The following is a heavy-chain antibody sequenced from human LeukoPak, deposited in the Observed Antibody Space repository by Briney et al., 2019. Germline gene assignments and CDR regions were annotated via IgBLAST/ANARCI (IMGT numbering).Heavy chain of an antibody. J-gene: IGHJ6*03. CDR1: GFTFSRYS. Sequence: GGPLTLSCAASGFTFSRYSMNCVRQAPGKGLEWVASISSTSTFIYSADSVKGRFTISRDTAKNSLFLQMNSLRAEDTAIYYCARDYFDSSDYPQTYYYYYMDVWGKGTTVTVSS. V-gene: IGHV3-21*01. CDR3: ARDYFDSSDYPQTYYYYYMDV. CDR2: ISSTSTFI. D-gene: IGHD3-22*01.